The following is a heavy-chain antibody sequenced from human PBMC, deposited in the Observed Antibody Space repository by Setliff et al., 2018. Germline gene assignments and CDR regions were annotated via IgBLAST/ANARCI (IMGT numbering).Heavy chain of an antibody. J-gene: IGHJ4*02. Sequence: ASVKVSCKSSGYTFTSYGISWVRQAPGQGLEWMGWISAYAQKFQGRVTMTTDTPTRTAYMELRSLRSDDTAVYYCARCLPFLSGYERGAFDYWGQGTLVTVSS. CDR2: ISA. V-gene: IGHV1-18*01. CDR3: ARCLPFLSGYERGAFDY. CDR1: GYTFTSYG. D-gene: IGHD5-12*01.